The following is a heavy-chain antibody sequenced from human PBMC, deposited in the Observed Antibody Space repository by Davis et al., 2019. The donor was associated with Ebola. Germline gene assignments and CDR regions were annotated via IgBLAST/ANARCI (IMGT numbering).Heavy chain of an antibody. V-gene: IGHV3-30*03. CDR3: TTDGSYYDFWSGELSYYFDY. CDR1: GFTFSSYG. Sequence: GGSLRLSCAASGFTFSSYGMHWVRQAPGKGLEWVAVISYDGSNKYYADSVKGRFTISRDNSKNTLYLQMNSLKTEDTAVYYCTTDGSYYDFWSGELSYYFDYWGQGTLVTVSS. D-gene: IGHD3-3*01. CDR2: ISYDGSNK. J-gene: IGHJ4*02.